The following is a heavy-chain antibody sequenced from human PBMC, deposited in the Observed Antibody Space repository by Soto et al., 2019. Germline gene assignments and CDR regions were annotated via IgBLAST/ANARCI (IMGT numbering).Heavy chain of an antibody. D-gene: IGHD3-10*01. CDR1: GFTLSSYS. Sequence: PGGSLTLSCVGSGFTLSSYSLHWVSQAPGKGLEWVAVTSYDGTSKYYARSVKSRLTISRDNSRNTLYTQMNSLRAEDTALDSGARDLDGTLLGVAVGALAMDVWGPGATLTVSS. V-gene: IGHV3-30*04. CDR3: ARDLDGTLLGVAVGALAMDV. CDR2: TSYDGTSK. J-gene: IGHJ6*02.